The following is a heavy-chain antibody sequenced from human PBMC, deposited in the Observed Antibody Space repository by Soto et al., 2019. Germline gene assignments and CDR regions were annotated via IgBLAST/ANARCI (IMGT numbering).Heavy chain of an antibody. CDR2: IKPDGGEK. V-gene: IGHV3-7*05. CDR3: ATLGDDY. D-gene: IGHD3-10*01. CDR1: GFTFSNYW. Sequence: PGGSIRRSCAASGFTFSNYWMHWVRQAPGKGLEWVANIKPDGGEKYYVDSVKGRFTISRDNAKNSLFLQMDSLRAEDTALYYCATLGDDYWGQGTMVTVPQ. J-gene: IGHJ4*02.